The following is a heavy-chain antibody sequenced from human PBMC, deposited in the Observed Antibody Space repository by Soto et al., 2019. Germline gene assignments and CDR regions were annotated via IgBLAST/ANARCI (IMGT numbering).Heavy chain of an antibody. CDR1: GGTFSSYA. V-gene: IGHV1-69*13. CDR2: IIPIFGTA. CDR3: ARDRITIFGVVISRPYYYGMDV. Sequence: SVKVSCKASGGTFSSYAISWVRQAPGQGLEWMGGIIPIFGTANYAQKFQGRVTITADESTSTAYMELSSLRSEDTAVYYCARDRITIFGVVISRPYYYGMDVWGQGTTVTVSS. J-gene: IGHJ6*02. D-gene: IGHD3-3*01.